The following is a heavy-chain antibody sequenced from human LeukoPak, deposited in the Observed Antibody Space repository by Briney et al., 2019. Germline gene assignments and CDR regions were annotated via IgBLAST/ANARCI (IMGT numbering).Heavy chain of an antibody. CDR3: ARRMVVDSGRNYYYYGMDV. CDR1: GGSISSYY. J-gene: IGHJ6*04. Sequence: SETLSLTCTVSGGSISSYYWGWLRQPPGKGLEWIGYIYYSGSTNYNPSLKSRVTISVDTSKNQFSLKLSSVTAADTAVYYCARRMVVDSGRNYYYYGMDVWGKGTTVTVSS. D-gene: IGHD3-10*01. V-gene: IGHV4-59*01. CDR2: IYYSGST.